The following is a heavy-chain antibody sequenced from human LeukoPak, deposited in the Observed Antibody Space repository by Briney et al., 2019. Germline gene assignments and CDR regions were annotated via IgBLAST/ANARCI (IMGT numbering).Heavy chain of an antibody. Sequence: PGGSLRLSCAASGLTFSTYAMHWVRQAPGKGLEWVAVISYDGSYICYADSVKDRFTISRDDSKNTLYLQMDSLRAEDTAVYYCAGQGYSSGWYWALDYWGQGTRVTVSS. V-gene: IGHV3-30*04. J-gene: IGHJ4*02. CDR3: AGQGYSSGWYWALDY. CDR2: ISYDGSYI. CDR1: GLTFSTYA. D-gene: IGHD6-19*01.